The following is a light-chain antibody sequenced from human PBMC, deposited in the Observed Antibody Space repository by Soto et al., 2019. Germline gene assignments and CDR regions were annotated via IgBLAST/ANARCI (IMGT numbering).Light chain of an antibody. V-gene: IGKV3-15*01. CDR1: QSVSSN. CDR3: QQYNNWPYT. J-gene: IGKJ2*01. CDR2: GAS. Sequence: EIVMTQSPATLSVSPGERAALSCRASQSVSSNFACYQQKPGQAPRLLIYGASTRATGIPARFSGSGSGTEFTITISSLQSEDFAVYYCQQYNNWPYTFGQGTKLEIK.